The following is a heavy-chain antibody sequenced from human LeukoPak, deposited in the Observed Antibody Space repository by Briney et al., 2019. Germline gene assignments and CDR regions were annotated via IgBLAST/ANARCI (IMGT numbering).Heavy chain of an antibody. CDR2: IYHSGST. D-gene: IGHD6-6*01. Sequence: PSETLSLTCTVSGGSISSGGYYWSWIRQPPGKGLEWIGYIYHSGSTYHNPSLKSRVTISVDRSKNQFSLKLSSVTAADTAVYYCARAVDNRYGKYSSSSTRYFDYWGQGTLVTVSS. V-gene: IGHV4-30-2*01. CDR1: GGSISSGGYY. J-gene: IGHJ4*02. CDR3: ARAVDNRYGKYSSSSTRYFDY.